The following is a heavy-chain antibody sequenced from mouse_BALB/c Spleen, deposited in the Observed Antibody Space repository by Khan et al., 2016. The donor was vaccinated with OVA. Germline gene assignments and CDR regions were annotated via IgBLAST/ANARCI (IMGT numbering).Heavy chain of an antibody. J-gene: IGHJ4*01. D-gene: IGHD2-10*01. V-gene: IGHV2-6-1*01. CDR1: GFSLTNYG. CDR3: ARQPYYHYNIMDY. Sequence: VQLQESGPGLVAPSQSLSITCTISGFSLTNYGIHWVRQPPGKGLEWLVVIWSDGITTYNSALKSRLTISKDNSKSQVLLKMNSLQTDDTAMYFCARQPYYHYNIMDYWGQGTSVTVSS. CDR2: IWSDGIT.